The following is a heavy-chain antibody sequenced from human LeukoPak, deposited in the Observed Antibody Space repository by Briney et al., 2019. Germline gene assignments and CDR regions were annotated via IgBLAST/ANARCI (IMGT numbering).Heavy chain of an antibody. Sequence: ASVKVSCKASRYTFTDYYIHWVRQAPGQGLEWMGRINPNSGGTKYAQNFQGRVTMTRDTSISTAYMELSRLRSDDTAVYYCARDNGLGATVGDYWGQGTLVTVSS. CDR3: ARDNGLGATVGDY. CDR2: INPNSGGT. V-gene: IGHV1-2*06. CDR1: RYTFTDYY. D-gene: IGHD1-26*01. J-gene: IGHJ4*02.